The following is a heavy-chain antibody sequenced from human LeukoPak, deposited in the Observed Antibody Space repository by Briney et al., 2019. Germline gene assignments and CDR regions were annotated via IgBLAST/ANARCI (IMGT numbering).Heavy chain of an antibody. J-gene: IGHJ4*02. CDR3: ARGVWFHRSEFDY. CDR1: GGSFSGYY. D-gene: IGHD2-21*01. Sequence: SETLSLTCAVYGGSFSGYYWSWIRQPPGKGLEWIGEINHSGSTNYNPSLKSRVTISVDTSKNQFSLKLSSVTAADTAVCYCARGVWFHRSEFDYWGQGTLVTVSS. V-gene: IGHV4-34*01. CDR2: INHSGST.